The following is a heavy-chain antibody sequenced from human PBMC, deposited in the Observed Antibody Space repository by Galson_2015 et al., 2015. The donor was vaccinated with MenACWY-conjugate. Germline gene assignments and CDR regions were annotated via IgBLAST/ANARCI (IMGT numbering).Heavy chain of an antibody. J-gene: IGHJ3*02. CDR2: ISYDGSNK. Sequence: SLRLSCAASGFTFSSYGMHWVRQAPGKGLEWVAVISYDGSNKYYADSVKGRFTISRDNSKNTLYLQMNSLRAEDTAVYYCAKTLYSSCWLLVAFDIWGQGTIVTVSS. D-gene: IGHD6-13*01. CDR3: AKTLYSSCWLLVAFDI. CDR1: GFTFSSYG. V-gene: IGHV3-30*18.